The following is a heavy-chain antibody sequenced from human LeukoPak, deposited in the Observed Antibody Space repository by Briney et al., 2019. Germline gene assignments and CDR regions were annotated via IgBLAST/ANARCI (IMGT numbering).Heavy chain of an antibody. CDR1: GFSFSSFW. CDR3: ARGGYGAYMG. D-gene: IGHD4-17*01. CDR2: IKSDGAGT. Sequence: GGSLRLSCAASGFSFSSFWMHWVRQAPGKGLGWVSGIKSDGAGTIYVDSVKGRFTISRDNAKNTLDLQMNSLRAEDTAVYYCARGGYGAYMGWGQGMLVTVSS. J-gene: IGHJ4*02. V-gene: IGHV3-74*01.